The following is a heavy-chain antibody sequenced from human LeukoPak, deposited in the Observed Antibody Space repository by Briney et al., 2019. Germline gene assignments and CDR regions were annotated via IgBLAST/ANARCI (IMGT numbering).Heavy chain of an antibody. CDR3: ARSSLYSSSSYYFDY. CDR2: INWNGGST. Sequence: GGSLRLSCAASGFTFSSYWMSWVRQAPGKGLEWVSGINWNGGSTGYADSVKGRFTISRDNAKNSLYLQMNSLRAEDTALYYCARSSLYSSSSYYFDYWGQGTLVTVSS. D-gene: IGHD6-6*01. V-gene: IGHV3-20*04. J-gene: IGHJ4*02. CDR1: GFTFSSYW.